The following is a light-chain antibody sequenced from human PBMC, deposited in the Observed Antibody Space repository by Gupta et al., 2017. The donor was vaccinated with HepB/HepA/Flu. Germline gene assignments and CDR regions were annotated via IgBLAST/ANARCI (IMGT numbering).Light chain of an antibody. J-gene: IGKJ4*01. CDR3: QQYGSSPLT. V-gene: IGKV3-20*01. CDR2: GAS. CDR1: QSVSSSY. Sequence: LTQSPGTLSLSPGERATLSCRASQSVSSSYLAWYQQKPGQAPRLLIYGASSRATGIPDRFSGSGTGTDFTLTISRLEPEDFAVYYCQQYGSSPLTFGGGTKVEIK.